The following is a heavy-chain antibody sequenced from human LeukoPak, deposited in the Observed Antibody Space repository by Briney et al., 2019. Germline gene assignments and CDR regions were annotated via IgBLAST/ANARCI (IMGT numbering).Heavy chain of an antibody. J-gene: IGHJ4*02. CDR2: IIPLLGIV. D-gene: IGHD3-10*01. CDR1: RVTFNSCS. V-gene: IGHV1-69*02. Sequence: SVKVSCKASRVTFNSCSISWVRQAPGHGLDWMGRIIPLLGIVNYAQKFQGKVTITADKSTNTAYMELSSLRSEDTAMYYCARSLHRGFRGVTSIPDYWGQGTLVTVSS. CDR3: ARSLHRGFRGVTSIPDY.